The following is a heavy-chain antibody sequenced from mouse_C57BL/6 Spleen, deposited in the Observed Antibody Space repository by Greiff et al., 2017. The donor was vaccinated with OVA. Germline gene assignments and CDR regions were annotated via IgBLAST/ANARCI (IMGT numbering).Heavy chain of an antibody. CDR1: GYTFTSYW. CDR3: ATSITTVVAPYYDAMDY. V-gene: IGHV1-55*01. Sequence: QVQLQQPGAELVKPGASVKMSCKASGYTFTSYWITWVKQRPGQGLEWIGDLYPGSGSTNYNEKFKSKATLTVDTSSSTAYMQLSSLTSEDSAVYYCATSITTVVAPYYDAMDYWGQGTSVTVSS. CDR2: LYPGSGST. D-gene: IGHD1-1*01. J-gene: IGHJ4*01.